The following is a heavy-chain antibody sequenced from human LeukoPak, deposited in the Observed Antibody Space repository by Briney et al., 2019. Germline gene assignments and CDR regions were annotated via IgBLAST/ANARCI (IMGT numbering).Heavy chain of an antibody. Sequence: PSETLSLTCTVSGGSITGYYWSWIRQPPGKGLEWIGYIYYSGSANYNPSLTSRVTISVDTSKNQFSLKLSSVTAADTAVYYCASANPMSGYDSLNYWGQGTLVTVSS. D-gene: IGHD5-12*01. CDR2: IYYSGSA. V-gene: IGHV4-59*01. CDR1: GGSITGYY. CDR3: ASANPMSGYDSLNY. J-gene: IGHJ4*02.